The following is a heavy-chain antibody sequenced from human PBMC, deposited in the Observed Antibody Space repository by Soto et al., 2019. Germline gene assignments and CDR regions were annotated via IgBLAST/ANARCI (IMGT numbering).Heavy chain of an antibody. CDR2: TYYRSKWYN. J-gene: IGHJ1*01. CDR3: ARVGSGYSSSWRSFQH. V-gene: IGHV6-1*01. CDR1: GDSVSRNSAA. D-gene: IGHD6-13*01. Sequence: SQTLSLTCAISGDSVSRNSAAWNWIRQSPSRGLEWLGRTYYRSKWYNDYAVSVKSRITINPDTSKNQFSLQLNSVTPEDTAVYYCARVGSGYSSSWRSFQHWGQGTLVTVSS.